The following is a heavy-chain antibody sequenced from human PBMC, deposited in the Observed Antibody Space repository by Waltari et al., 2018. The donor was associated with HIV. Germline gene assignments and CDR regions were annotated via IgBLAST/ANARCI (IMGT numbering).Heavy chain of an antibody. Sequence: QVQLVQSGAEVKKPGASVKVSCKASGYTFTGYYMHWVRQAPGQGLEWMGWIYPNSGGTNYARKFQGRVTMTRDTSISTAYMELSRLRSDDTAVYYCARDPSLGYYFDYWGQGTLVTVSS. V-gene: IGHV1-2*02. CDR1: GYTFTGYY. CDR2: IYPNSGGT. CDR3: ARDPSLGYYFDY. D-gene: IGHD7-27*01. J-gene: IGHJ4*02.